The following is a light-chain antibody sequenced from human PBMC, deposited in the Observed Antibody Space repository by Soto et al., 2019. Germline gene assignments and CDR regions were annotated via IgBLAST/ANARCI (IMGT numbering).Light chain of an antibody. V-gene: IGKV3-20*01. J-gene: IGKJ1*01. CDR2: GAS. CDR1: QTIRSNS. CDR3: QQYGSSPLT. Sequence: ETVLTQSPGTLSLSPGERATLSCRASQTIRSNSLAWYRQTTGQAPRLLIYGASNRATGIADRFSGSGSGTDVTLIISRLEPEDFALYYCQQYGSSPLTFGQGTKVEIK.